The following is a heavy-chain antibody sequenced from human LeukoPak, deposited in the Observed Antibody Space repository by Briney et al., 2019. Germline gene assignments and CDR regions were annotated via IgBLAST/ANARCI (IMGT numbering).Heavy chain of an antibody. Sequence: PGGSLRLSCAASGFRFSKYAMSWVRQAPGKGLEWVSIISDSGDTKYYADSVKGRFTISRDNSKDTLYLQMNSLITEDTAVYYCAQDGILIREDWFDPWGQGTLVTVSS. V-gene: IGHV3-23*01. CDR3: AQDGILIREDWFDP. CDR1: GFRFSKYA. CDR2: ISDSGDTK. J-gene: IGHJ5*02. D-gene: IGHD2-8*01.